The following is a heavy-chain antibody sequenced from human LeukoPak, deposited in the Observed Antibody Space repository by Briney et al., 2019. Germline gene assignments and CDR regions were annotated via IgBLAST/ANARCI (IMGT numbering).Heavy chain of an antibody. CDR1: GGPVSSGSYY. D-gene: IGHD5-18*01. Sequence: PSETLSLTCTVSGGPVSSGSYYWSWIRQPPGKGLEWIGYIYYSGSTNYNPSLRSRVTISVDTSKNQFSLKLSSVTAADTAVYYCAREGITGYSYGRFDPWGQGTLVTVSS. CDR3: AREGITGYSYGRFDP. CDR2: IYYSGST. V-gene: IGHV4-61*01. J-gene: IGHJ5*02.